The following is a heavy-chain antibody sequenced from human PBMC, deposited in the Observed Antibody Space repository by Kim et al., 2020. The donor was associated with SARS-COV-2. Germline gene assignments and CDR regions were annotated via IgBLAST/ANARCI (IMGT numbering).Heavy chain of an antibody. CDR1: GYTFTSYY. V-gene: IGHV1-46*01. CDR3: ARDSSGWPPDY. J-gene: IGHJ4*02. Sequence: ASVKVSCKESGYTFTSYYMHWVRQAPGQGLEWMGIINPSGGSTSYAQKFQGRVTMTRDTSTSTVYMELSSLRSEDTAVYYCARDSSGWPPDYWGQGTLVTVSS. CDR2: INPSGGST. D-gene: IGHD3-22*01.